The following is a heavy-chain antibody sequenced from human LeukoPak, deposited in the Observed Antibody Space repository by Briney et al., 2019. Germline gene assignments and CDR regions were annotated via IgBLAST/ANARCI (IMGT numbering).Heavy chain of an antibody. CDR2: INPNSGGT. CDR1: GYTFIGYY. J-gene: IGHJ6*02. V-gene: IGHV1-2*02. Sequence: ASVTVSCKASGYTFIGYYMHWVRQAPGQGLEWMGWINPNSGGTNYAQKFQGRVTMTRDTSISTAYMELSRLRADDTAVYYCARDLEAVGCCGMDVWGQGTTVTVSS. D-gene: IGHD6-19*01. CDR3: ARDLEAVGCCGMDV.